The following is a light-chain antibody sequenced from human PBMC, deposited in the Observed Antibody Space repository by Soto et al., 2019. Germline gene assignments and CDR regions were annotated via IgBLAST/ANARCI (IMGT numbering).Light chain of an antibody. J-gene: IGLJ1*01. Sequence: SVLTQPRSVSWSPGQSATISCTGTSSDVGGYNYVSWYQQHPGKAPKLMIYDVSQRPSGVPDRFSGSKSGNTASLTLPGLQSEDEADYYCCSYAGSYTYVFGTGTKVTVL. CDR2: DVS. CDR3: CSYAGSYTYV. V-gene: IGLV2-11*01. CDR1: SSDVGGYNY.